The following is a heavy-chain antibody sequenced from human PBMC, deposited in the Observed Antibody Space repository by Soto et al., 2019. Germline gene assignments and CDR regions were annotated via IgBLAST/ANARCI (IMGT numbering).Heavy chain of an antibody. J-gene: IGHJ6*02. CDR3: SGGRPGYYYAMDV. CDR2: IKQDGSDK. CDR1: GFTFSSYW. D-gene: IGHD2-15*01. Sequence: PGRSLRLSCAASGFTFSSYWMSWVRQAPGKGLEWVANIKQDGSDKYYVDSVKGRFTISRDNAKNSLYLQMNSLRAEDTAVFYCSGGRPGYYYAMDVWGQGTTVTASS. V-gene: IGHV3-7*01.